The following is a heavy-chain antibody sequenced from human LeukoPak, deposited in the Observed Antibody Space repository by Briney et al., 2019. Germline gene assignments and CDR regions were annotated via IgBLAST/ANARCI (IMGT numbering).Heavy chain of an antibody. D-gene: IGHD3-10*01. V-gene: IGHV3-30*18. CDR2: VSYDGRNE. CDR3: AKDRGPLGRFGDLSNYALDV. Sequence: PGGSLRLSCAASGFIFSSYGMHWVRQAPGKGPEWVAFVSYDGRNEYYVESVKGRFTISRDNSKKTLYLQMNSLRPEDTDVYYCAKDRGPLGRFGDLSNYALDVWGQGITVTVSS. CDR1: GFIFSSYG. J-gene: IGHJ6*02.